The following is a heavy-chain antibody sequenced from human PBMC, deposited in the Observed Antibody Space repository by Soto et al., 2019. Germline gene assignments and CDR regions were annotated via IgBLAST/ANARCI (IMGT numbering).Heavy chain of an antibody. D-gene: IGHD5-12*01. J-gene: IGHJ4*02. CDR3: ARKVYSGYGVDY. Sequence: QVQLVESGGGVVQPGRSLRLSCAASGFTFSSYGMHWVRQAPGKGLEWVAVIWYDGSNKYYADSVKGRFTISRDNSKNTLYLQMNSLRAEDTAVYYCARKVYSGYGVDYWGQGTLVTVSS. CDR1: GFTFSSYG. CDR2: IWYDGSNK. V-gene: IGHV3-33*01.